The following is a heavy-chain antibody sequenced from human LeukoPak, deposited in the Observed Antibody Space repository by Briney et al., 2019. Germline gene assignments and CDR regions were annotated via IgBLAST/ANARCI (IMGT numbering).Heavy chain of an antibody. CDR3: ARGSHRIEYRRSAAFDP. CDR2: VAHDEKTI. Sequence: PGGSLRLSCVASGFTFTGHSMHWVRQAPGKGLEWVAVVAHDEKTIFYADSLKGRFTISRDNSKNTLYLQMNSLRAEDTAVYYCARGSHRIEYRRSAAFDPWGQGTLVTVSS. J-gene: IGHJ5*02. V-gene: IGHV3-30*04. D-gene: IGHD6-6*01. CDR1: GFTFTGHS.